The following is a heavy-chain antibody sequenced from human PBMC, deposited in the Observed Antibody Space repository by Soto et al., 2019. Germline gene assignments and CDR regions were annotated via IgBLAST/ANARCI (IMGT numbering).Heavy chain of an antibody. J-gene: IGHJ4*02. CDR1: GFTFSSYW. CDR2: INSDGGST. D-gene: IGHD2-15*01. Sequence: EVQLVESGGDLVQPGGSLRLSCAASGFTFSSYWMHWVRQAPGKGLVWVSRINSDGGSTSYADSVKGRFTISRANAKNTLLLQMNNLRAEATAVYYCVRTSLVVAAATREGYWGQGTLVTVSS. V-gene: IGHV3-74*01. CDR3: VRTSLVVAAATREGY.